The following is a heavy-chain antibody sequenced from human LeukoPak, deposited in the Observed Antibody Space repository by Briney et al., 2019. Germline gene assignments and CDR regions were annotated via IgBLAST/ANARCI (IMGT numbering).Heavy chain of an antibody. Sequence: GGSLRLSCAASGFTFSASSVAWVRQVPGRGLEWVANVDPDANTKNYWDSGKGRFSISRDNARNSLYRQMDSLMLEDTGIYYCARDPAYGALDYWGQGTLVTVSS. D-gene: IGHD4-17*01. CDR1: GFTFSASS. J-gene: IGHJ4*02. V-gene: IGHV3-7*01. CDR3: ARDPAYGALDY. CDR2: VDPDANTK.